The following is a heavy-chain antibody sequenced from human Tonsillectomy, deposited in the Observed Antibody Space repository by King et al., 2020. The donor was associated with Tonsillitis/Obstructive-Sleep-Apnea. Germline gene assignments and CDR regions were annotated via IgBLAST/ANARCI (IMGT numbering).Heavy chain of an antibody. V-gene: IGHV3-9*01. CDR3: VKGGGPLITISYMDV. Sequence: VQLVESGGGLVQPGRSLRLSCAASGFTLDDYGMHWVRQAPGKGLEWVSGISWNSGSIEYADSVKGRFTISRDNAKSSLYLQMNSLRAEDTALYYCVKGGGPLITISYMDVWGKGTTVTVSS. D-gene: IGHD3-3*01. CDR2: ISWNSGSI. CDR1: GFTLDDYG. J-gene: IGHJ6*03.